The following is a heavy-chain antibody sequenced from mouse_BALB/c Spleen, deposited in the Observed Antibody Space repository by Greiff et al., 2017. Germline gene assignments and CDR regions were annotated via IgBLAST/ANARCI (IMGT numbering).Heavy chain of an antibody. J-gene: IGHJ3*01. CDR1: GYTFTSYW. CDR3: AILLRSAWFAY. CDR2: INPSTGYT. D-gene: IGHD1-1*01. V-gene: IGHV1-7*01. Sequence: QVHVKQSGAELAKPGASVKMSCKASGYTFTSYWMHWVKQRPGQGLEWIGYINPSTGYTEYNQKFKDKATLTADKSSSTAYMQLSSLTSEDSAVYYCAILLRSAWFAYWGQGTLVTVSA.